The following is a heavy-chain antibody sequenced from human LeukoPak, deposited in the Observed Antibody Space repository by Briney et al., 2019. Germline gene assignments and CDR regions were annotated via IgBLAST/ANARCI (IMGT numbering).Heavy chain of an antibody. D-gene: IGHD4-17*01. J-gene: IGHJ6*02. V-gene: IGHV5-51*01. CDR2: IYPGDSDT. Sequence: GVSLKISYKGSGYSFTSYWIGWVRQMPGKGLEWMGIIYPGDSDTRYSPPFQGQVTISADKSISTAYLQWSSLKASDTAMYYCARLLLADYGDYVNYYYYGMDVWGQGTTVTVSS. CDR1: GYSFTSYW. CDR3: ARLLLADYGDYVNYYYYGMDV.